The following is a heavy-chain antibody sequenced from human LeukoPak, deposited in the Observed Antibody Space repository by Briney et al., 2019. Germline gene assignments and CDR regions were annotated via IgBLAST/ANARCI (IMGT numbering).Heavy chain of an antibody. Sequence: SETLSLTCTVSGGSISSYYWSWIRQPPGKGLEWIGYIYYSGSTNYNPSLKSRVTISVDTSKNQFSLKLSSVTAADTAVYYCARGSSLRDYWGQGTLVTVSS. CDR3: ARGSSLRDY. J-gene: IGHJ4*02. CDR1: GGSISSYY. V-gene: IGHV4-59*01. CDR2: IYYSGST. D-gene: IGHD5/OR15-5a*01.